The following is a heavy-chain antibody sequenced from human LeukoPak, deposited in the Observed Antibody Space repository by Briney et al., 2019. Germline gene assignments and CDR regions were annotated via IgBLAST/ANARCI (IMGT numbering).Heavy chain of an antibody. CDR2: IYYSGNT. D-gene: IGHD4-17*01. CDR3: ARHATVTSFTFAH. J-gene: IGHJ4*02. Sequence: SETLSLTCTVSGGSISSSSYYWGWIRQPPGKGLEWIGSIYYSGNTYYNPSLKSRVTISVDTSKNQFSLELNSVTAADTAVYYCARHATVTSFTFAHWGQGTQVTVSS. CDR1: GGSISSSSYY. V-gene: IGHV4-39*01.